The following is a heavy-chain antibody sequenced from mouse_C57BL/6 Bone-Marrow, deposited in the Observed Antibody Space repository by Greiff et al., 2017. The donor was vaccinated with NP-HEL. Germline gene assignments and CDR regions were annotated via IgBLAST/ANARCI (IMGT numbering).Heavy chain of an antibody. V-gene: IGHV1-81*01. D-gene: IGHD1-1*01. Sequence: VQLQQSGAELARPGASVKLSCKASGYTFTSYGISWVKQRTGQGLEWIGEIYPRSGNTYYNEKFKGKATLTADKSSSTAYMELRSLTSEDSAVYFCARRRFITTVVALYYYAMDYWGQGTSVTVSS. CDR3: ARRRFITTVVALYYYAMDY. CDR2: IYPRSGNT. CDR1: GYTFTSYG. J-gene: IGHJ4*01.